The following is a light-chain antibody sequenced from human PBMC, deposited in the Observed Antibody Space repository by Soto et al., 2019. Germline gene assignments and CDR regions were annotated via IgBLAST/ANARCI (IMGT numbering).Light chain of an antibody. V-gene: IGKV1-39*01. CDR2: IAS. Sequence: IQMSQSPSSLSASVGDRVSITCRASQTVNNNYVNWYQQKPGEAPKLLIYIASGLQSGDPSRFNGSGSGTDFNLHIHSLQPDDVETYFCQQTSSFPLSFGGGTKVEIK. CDR3: QQTSSFPLS. J-gene: IGKJ4*01. CDR1: QTVNNNY.